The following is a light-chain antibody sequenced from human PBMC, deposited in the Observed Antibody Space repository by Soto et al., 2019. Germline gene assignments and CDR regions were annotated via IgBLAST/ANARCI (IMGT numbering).Light chain of an antibody. V-gene: IGKV3-11*01. CDR2: DAS. Sequence: EILLTQSPATLSLSRGEISTLSCGASQSVSSYLAWYQQKPGQAPRLLIYDASNRATGIPARFSGSGSGTDFTLTISSLEPEDFAVYYCQQRSNWPLTFGGGTKVDIK. CDR3: QQRSNWPLT. CDR1: QSVSSY. J-gene: IGKJ4*01.